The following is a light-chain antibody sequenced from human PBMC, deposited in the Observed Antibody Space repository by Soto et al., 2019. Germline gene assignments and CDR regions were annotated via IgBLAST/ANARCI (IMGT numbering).Light chain of an antibody. CDR2: EVS. CDR1: SSDVGGYNY. Sequence: QSALTQPASVSGSPGQSITISCTGTSSDVGGYNYVSWYQQHPGKAPKLMIYEVSNRPSGVSNRFSGSKSGNTASLTSSGLQAEDEADYYCRSYTSSRTLFGGGTKLTVL. V-gene: IGLV2-14*01. CDR3: RSYTSSRTL. J-gene: IGLJ2*01.